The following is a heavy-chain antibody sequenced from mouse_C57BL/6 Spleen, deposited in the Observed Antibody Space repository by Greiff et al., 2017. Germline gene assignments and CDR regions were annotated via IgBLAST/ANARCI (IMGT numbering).Heavy chain of an antibody. Sequence: EVQVVESGPGLVKPSQSLSLTCSVTGYSITSGYYWNWIRQFPGNKLEWMGYISYDGSNNYNPSLKNRISITRDTSKNQFFLKLNSVTTEDTATYYCARENYGGNFDYWGQGTTLTVSS. CDR3: ARENYGGNFDY. D-gene: IGHD1-1*02. CDR1: GYSITSGYY. J-gene: IGHJ2*01. V-gene: IGHV3-6*01. CDR2: ISYDGSN.